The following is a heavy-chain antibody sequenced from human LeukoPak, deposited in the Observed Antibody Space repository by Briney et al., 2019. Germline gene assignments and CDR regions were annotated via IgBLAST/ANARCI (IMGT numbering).Heavy chain of an antibody. D-gene: IGHD1-26*01. J-gene: IGHJ4*02. CDR2: IYTSGRT. CDR1: GGSISSGSYY. V-gene: IGHV4-61*02. CDR3: ARERVGATNSQYYFDY. Sequence: SETLSLTCTVSGGSISSGSYYWSCLRQPAGKGLEWIGRIYTSGRTNYNPSLKSRVTISVDTSKNQFSLKLSSVTAADTAVYYCARERVGATNSQYYFDYWGQGTLVTVSS.